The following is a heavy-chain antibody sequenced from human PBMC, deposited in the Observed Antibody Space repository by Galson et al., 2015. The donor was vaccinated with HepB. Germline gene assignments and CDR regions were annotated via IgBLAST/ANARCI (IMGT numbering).Heavy chain of an antibody. CDR3: TTDLILGIGDY. CDR1: GFTFSNAW. V-gene: IGHV3-15*01. D-gene: IGHD7-27*01. J-gene: IGHJ4*02. Sequence: SLRLSCAASGFTFSNAWMSWVRQAPGKGLEWVGRIKSKTDGGTTDYAAPVKGRFTISRDDSKNTLYLQMNSLKTEDTAVYYCTTDLILGIGDYWGQGTLVTVSS. CDR2: IKSKTDGGTT.